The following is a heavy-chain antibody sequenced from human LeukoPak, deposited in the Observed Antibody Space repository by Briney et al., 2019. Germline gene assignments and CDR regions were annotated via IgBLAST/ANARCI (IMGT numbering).Heavy chain of an antibody. CDR2: ISAYYGNT. CDR3: ARGGGLVPGTWFDP. CDR1: GYTFTSYG. V-gene: IGHV1-18*01. D-gene: IGHD6-19*01. J-gene: IGHJ5*02. Sequence: ASVKVSCKTSGYTFTSYGISWVRQAPGQGLEWMGWISAYYGNTNYAQELQGRVSMTTDTSTSTAYLELRSLRSDDTAVYYCARGGGLVPGTWFDPWGQGTLVTVSS.